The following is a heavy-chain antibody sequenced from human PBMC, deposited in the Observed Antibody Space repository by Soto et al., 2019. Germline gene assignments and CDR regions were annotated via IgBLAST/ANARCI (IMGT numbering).Heavy chain of an antibody. Sequence: ASVKVSCKASGYTFTGYYMHWVRQAPGQGLEWMGWINPNSGGTNYAQKFQGWVTMTRDTSISTAYMELSRLRSEDTAVYYCARLRCSSRWYCNYMDVWGKGTTVTVSS. J-gene: IGHJ6*03. V-gene: IGHV1-2*04. CDR1: GYTFTGYY. D-gene: IGHD6-13*01. CDR3: ARLRCSSRWYCNYMDV. CDR2: INPNSGGT.